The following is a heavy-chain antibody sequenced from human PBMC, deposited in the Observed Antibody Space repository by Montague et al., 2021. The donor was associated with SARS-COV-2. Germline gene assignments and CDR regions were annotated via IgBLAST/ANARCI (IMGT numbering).Heavy chain of an antibody. CDR3: ASRGAGWFGSNPERFDY. V-gene: IGHV4-4*02. J-gene: IGHJ4*02. Sequence: SETLSLTCAASGGSISSSKWWSWVRQPPGKGLEWIGEIYHSGSTNYNPSLKSRVTISVDKSKNQFSLKLSSVTAAATAVYYCASRGAGWFGSNPERFDYWGQGTLVTVSS. D-gene: IGHD3-10*01. CDR1: GGSISSSKW. CDR2: IYHSGST.